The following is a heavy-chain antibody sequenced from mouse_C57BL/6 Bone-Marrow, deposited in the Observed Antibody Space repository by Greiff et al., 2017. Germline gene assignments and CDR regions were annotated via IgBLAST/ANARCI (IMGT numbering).Heavy chain of an antibody. Sequence: VQLQQSGAELVRPGASVKLSCKASGYTFTDYYINWVKQRPGQGLEWIARIYPGSGNTYYNEKFKGKATLTAEKSSSTAYMQLSSLTSEDSAVYFCAIYDGYYWFAYWGQGTLVTVSA. V-gene: IGHV1-76*01. CDR2: IYPGSGNT. D-gene: IGHD2-3*01. CDR1: GYTFTDYY. CDR3: AIYDGYYWFAY. J-gene: IGHJ3*01.